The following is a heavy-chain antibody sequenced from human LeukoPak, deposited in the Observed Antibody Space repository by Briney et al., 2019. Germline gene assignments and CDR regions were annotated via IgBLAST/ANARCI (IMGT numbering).Heavy chain of an antibody. Sequence: PGGSLRLSCAASGFTFSNYWMHWVRQPPGKGLEWVSAISGSGGSTYYADSVKGRFTTSRDNSKNTLYLQMNSLRAEDTAVYYCAKARIPYCSSTSCYEVYYYGMDVWGQGTTVTVSS. V-gene: IGHV3-23*01. CDR1: GFTFSNYW. CDR2: ISGSGGST. D-gene: IGHD2-2*01. J-gene: IGHJ6*02. CDR3: AKARIPYCSSTSCYEVYYYGMDV.